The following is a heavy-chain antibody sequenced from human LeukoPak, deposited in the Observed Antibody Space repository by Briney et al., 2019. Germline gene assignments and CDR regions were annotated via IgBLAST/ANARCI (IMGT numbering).Heavy chain of an antibody. Sequence: PGGSLRLSCAASGFTFANYAMSWVRQAPGKGLEWVSSLISSVDGTYYACSVKVQFTIPRHNSEKTLYLQVNDPRDDETAVYYCAKLGGPEKTYGSGNYSPFDSWGQGTLVTVSS. J-gene: IGHJ4*02. CDR1: GFTFANYA. D-gene: IGHD3-10*01. CDR3: AKLGGPEKTYGSGNYSPFDS. CDR2: LISSVDGT. V-gene: IGHV3-23*01.